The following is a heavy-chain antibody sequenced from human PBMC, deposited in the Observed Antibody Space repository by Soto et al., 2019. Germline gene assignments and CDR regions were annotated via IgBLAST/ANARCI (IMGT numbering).Heavy chain of an antibody. CDR2: IHSDGSST. CDR1: GFTFSYYW. Sequence: EVPLVESGGGLVRPGGSLRLSCAASGFTFSYYWMHWVRQAPGKGLVWVSRIHSDGSSTTYADFVKGRFIISRDNARNTVDLQMNNVRVEDTAVYYCARGDRGAFDLWGQGTVVTVSS. V-gene: IGHV3-74*01. CDR3: ARGDRGAFDL. D-gene: IGHD1-26*01. J-gene: IGHJ3*01.